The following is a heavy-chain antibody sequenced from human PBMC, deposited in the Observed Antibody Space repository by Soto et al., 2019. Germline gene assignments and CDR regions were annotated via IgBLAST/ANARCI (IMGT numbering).Heavy chain of an antibody. CDR2: IYYRGST. CDR1: GGSISSYS. CDR3: ARRVGYEPEVNYYYYGMDV. Sequence: QVQLQDSGPGRVKPSETLSLPCPASGGSISSYSGSWIRHPPGKGLGGFGFIYYRGSTNYTPSLMSRVTISVDTSKNQFSLKLSSVTAADTAVYYCARRVGYEPEVNYYYYGMDVWGQGTTVTVSS. D-gene: IGHD5-12*01. J-gene: IGHJ6*02. V-gene: IGHV4-59*08.